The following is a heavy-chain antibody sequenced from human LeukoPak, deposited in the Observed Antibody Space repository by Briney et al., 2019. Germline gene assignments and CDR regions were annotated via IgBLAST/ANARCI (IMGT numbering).Heavy chain of an antibody. CDR2: ISWDGGST. Sequence: GGSLRLSCAASGFTFDDYAMHWVRQAPGKGLEWVSLISWDGGSTYYADSVKGRFTISRDNSENSLYLQMNSLRAEDTALYYCAKGGSYYYYYYMDVWGKGTTVTVSS. J-gene: IGHJ6*03. CDR1: GFTFDDYA. D-gene: IGHD1-26*01. V-gene: IGHV3-43D*03. CDR3: AKGGSYYYYYYMDV.